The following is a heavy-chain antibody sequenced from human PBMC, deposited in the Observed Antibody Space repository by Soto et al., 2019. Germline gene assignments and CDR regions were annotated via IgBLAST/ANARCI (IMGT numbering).Heavy chain of an antibody. CDR1: VFTVSNNY. CDR2: IYYSGDIA. Sequence: EVQLVESGGGLVQPGGSLRLSCAASVFTVSNNYMTWVCQALGKVPEWVSLIYYSGDIAFYVDFVKGRFTISGDKSKNTMYLQMKSLRAEDMAVYYCARDTDYGVSLGAFDLWGQGTVVTVSS. CDR3: ARDTDYGVSLGAFDL. V-gene: IGHV3-66*01. J-gene: IGHJ3*01. D-gene: IGHD4-17*01.